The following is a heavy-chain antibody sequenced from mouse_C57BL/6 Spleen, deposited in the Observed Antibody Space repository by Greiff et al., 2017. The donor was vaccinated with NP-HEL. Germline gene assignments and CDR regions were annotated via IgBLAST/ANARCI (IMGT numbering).Heavy chain of an antibody. D-gene: IGHD2-3*01. CDR2: IYPGDGDT. J-gene: IGHJ4*01. CDR1: GYAFSSSW. CDR3: ARDGLLPYYYAMDY. V-gene: IGHV1-82*01. Sequence: VQLQQSGPELVKPGASVKISCKASGYAFSSSWMNWVKQRPGKGLEWIGRIYPGDGDTNYNGKFKGKATLTADNSSSTAYMQLSSLTSEDSAVYFCARDGLLPYYYAMDYWGQGTSVTVSS.